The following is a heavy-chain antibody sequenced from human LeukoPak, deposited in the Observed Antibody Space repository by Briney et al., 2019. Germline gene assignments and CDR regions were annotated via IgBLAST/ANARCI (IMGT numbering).Heavy chain of an antibody. CDR1: GGSISSNSNY. J-gene: IGHJ4*02. V-gene: IGHV4-39*01. Sequence: SETLSLTCTVSGGSISSNSNYWAWIRQPPGRGLEWIGSISYGGSTYYSPSLEGRVTISVDTSKNQFSLRLSSVTAADTAVYYCARQALWFFDHWGQGTLVTVSS. D-gene: IGHD2-21*01. CDR2: ISYGGST. CDR3: ARQALWFFDH.